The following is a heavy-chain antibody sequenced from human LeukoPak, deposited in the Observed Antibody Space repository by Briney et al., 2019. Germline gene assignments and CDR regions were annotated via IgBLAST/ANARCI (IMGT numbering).Heavy chain of an antibody. J-gene: IGHJ4*02. Sequence: GGSLRLSCAASGFTFSSYSMDWVRQAPGKGLEWVSSISSSSSYIYYADSVKGRFTISRDNAKNSLYLQMNSLRAEDTAVYYCAREGIAAALDYWGQGTLVTVSS. V-gene: IGHV3-21*01. CDR1: GFTFSSYS. D-gene: IGHD6-13*01. CDR3: AREGIAAALDY. CDR2: ISSSSSYI.